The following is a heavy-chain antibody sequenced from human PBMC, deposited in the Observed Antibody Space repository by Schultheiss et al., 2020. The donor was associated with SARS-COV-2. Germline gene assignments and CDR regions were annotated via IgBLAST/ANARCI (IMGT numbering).Heavy chain of an antibody. J-gene: IGHJ4*02. CDR2: IYYSGST. Sequence: SETLSLTCTVSGGSISSSSYYWSWIRQPPGKGLEWIGYIYYSGSTYYNPSLKSRVTISVDTSKNQFSLQLSSVTAADTAVYYCARDLGCSGGSCYSLPENFDYWGQGTLVTVSS. D-gene: IGHD2-15*01. CDR3: ARDLGCSGGSCYSLPENFDY. CDR1: GGSISSSSYY. V-gene: IGHV4-39*02.